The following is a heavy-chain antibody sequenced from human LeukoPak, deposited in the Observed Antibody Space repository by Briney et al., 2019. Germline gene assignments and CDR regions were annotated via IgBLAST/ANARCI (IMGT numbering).Heavy chain of an antibody. V-gene: IGHV3-21*01. CDR1: GFTFSGYN. Sequence: PGGSLRLSCAASGFTFSGYNMHWVRQAPGKGLVWVSSITSSSGYIYYADSVKGRFTISRDNAKNALYLQMNSLRAEDTAVYYCARCRSSSQYYYTCFMDVWGKGTTVTVSS. J-gene: IGHJ6*03. CDR2: ITSSSGYI. CDR3: ARCRSSSQYYYTCFMDV. D-gene: IGHD6-6*01.